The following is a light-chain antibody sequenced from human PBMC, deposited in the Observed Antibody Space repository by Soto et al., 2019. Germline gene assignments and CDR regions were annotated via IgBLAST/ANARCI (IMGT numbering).Light chain of an antibody. CDR3: SSYTNSNTWV. V-gene: IGLV2-14*01. J-gene: IGLJ3*02. CDR2: EVN. CDR1: SSDVGGYNY. Sequence: QSALTQPASVSGSPGQSITISCTGTSSDVGGYNYVSWYQQNPGKAPKLMIYEVNNRPSGASNRFSGSKSGNTASLTISGLQAEDEADYYCSSYTNSNTWVFGGGTK.